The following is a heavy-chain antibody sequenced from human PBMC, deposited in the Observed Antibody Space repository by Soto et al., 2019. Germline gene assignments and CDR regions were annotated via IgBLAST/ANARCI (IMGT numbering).Heavy chain of an antibody. CDR3: VSAPRLYGASVDY. Sequence: ASVKVSCEASGYIFTNYYIHWVRQAPGQGLEWMGWINPDSGGTKYPQNFQARVTMTRDTSISTAYMELSSLKSDDTALYYCVSAPRLYGASVDYWGQGTLVTVSS. CDR2: INPDSGGT. J-gene: IGHJ4*02. V-gene: IGHV1-2*02. D-gene: IGHD4-17*01. CDR1: GYIFTNYY.